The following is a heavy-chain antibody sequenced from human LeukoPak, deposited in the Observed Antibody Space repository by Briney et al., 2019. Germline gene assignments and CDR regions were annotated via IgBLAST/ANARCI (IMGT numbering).Heavy chain of an antibody. CDR2: ISSSGSYI. V-gene: IGHV3-21*01. CDR1: GFTFSSYS. J-gene: IGHJ3*02. Sequence: GGSLRLSCAASGFTFSSYSMNWVRQAPGKGLEWVSSISSSGSYIYYADSVKGRFTISRDNAKNSLYLQMNSLRAEDTAVYYCARAYSPSAFDIWGQGTMVTVSS. CDR3: ARAYSPSAFDI. D-gene: IGHD6-13*01.